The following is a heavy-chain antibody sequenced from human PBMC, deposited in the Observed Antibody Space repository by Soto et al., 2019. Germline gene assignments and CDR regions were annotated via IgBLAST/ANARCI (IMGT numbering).Heavy chain of an antibody. CDR3: AREIFAAAYAATSAFDL. CDR1: GFTFSSHA. V-gene: IGHV3-23*01. CDR2: VDGSGYDT. D-gene: IGHD2-8*01. Sequence: GGSLRLSCAASGFTFSSHAMGWLRQAPGTGPERVAFVDGSGYDTSYAESVKGRFTVSRDNSDNSLYLHMDSLRAEDTGRYFCAREIFAAAYAATSAFDLWGQGALVTVSS. J-gene: IGHJ4*02.